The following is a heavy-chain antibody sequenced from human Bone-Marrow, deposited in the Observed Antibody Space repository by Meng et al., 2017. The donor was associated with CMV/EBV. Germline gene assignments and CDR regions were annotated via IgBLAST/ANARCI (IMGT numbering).Heavy chain of an antibody. Sequence: ASVKVSCKGSGYTFSNHDIDWVRQATGQGLEWMGWMNSNSGDTGYAQKFQGRVTMTRDISTSTAYMELNSLRSEDTAGYYCMRGAGGGGREWFDPWGQGTLVTVSS. V-gene: IGHV1-8*02. CDR2: MNSNSGDT. D-gene: IGHD2-15*01. CDR1: GYTFSNHD. CDR3: MRGAGGGGREWFDP. J-gene: IGHJ5*02.